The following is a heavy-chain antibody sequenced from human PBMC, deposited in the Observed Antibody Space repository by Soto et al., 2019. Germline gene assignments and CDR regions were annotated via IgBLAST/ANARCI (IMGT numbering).Heavy chain of an antibody. CDR2: INQGGSQK. CDR3: ARIYCSTTSCYYDY. Sequence: LRLSCAASGFTFSSYWMSWVRQAPGKGLEWVANINQGGSQKYYVDSVKGRFTISRDNAKNSLYLQMNSLRAEDTAVYYCARIYCSTTSCYYDYWGQGTLVTVSS. D-gene: IGHD2-2*01. J-gene: IGHJ4*02. V-gene: IGHV3-7*01. CDR1: GFTFSSYW.